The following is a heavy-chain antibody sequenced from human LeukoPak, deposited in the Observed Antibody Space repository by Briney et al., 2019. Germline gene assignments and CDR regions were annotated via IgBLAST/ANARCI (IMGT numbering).Heavy chain of an antibody. CDR2: INDSGGNT. V-gene: IGHV3-23*01. CDR3: ARDKVTY. CDR1: GFTFSSYA. J-gene: IGHJ4*02. Sequence: GGSLRLSCAASGFTFSSYAMSWVRQAPGKGLEWVSLINDSGGNTYYADSVKGRFTISRDNAKSSLSLQMNSLRVEDTAVYYCARDKVTYWGQGILVTVSS.